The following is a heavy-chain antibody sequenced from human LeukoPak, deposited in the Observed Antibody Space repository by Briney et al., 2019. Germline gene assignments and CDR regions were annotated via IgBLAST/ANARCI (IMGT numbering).Heavy chain of an antibody. J-gene: IGHJ4*02. V-gene: IGHV4-39*07. Sequence: PSETLSLTCTVSGGSISSSSYYWGWIRQPPGKGLEWIGGIYYSGSTYYNPSLKSRVTISVDTSKNQFSLKLSSVTAADTAVYYCARGLSHYGGKGDYWGQGTLVTVSS. D-gene: IGHD4-23*01. CDR3: ARGLSHYGGKGDY. CDR1: GGSISSSSYY. CDR2: IYYSGST.